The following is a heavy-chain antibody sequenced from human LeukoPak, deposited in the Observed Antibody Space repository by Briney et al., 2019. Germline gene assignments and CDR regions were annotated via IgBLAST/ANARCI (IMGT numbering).Heavy chain of an antibody. J-gene: IGHJ5*02. CDR1: GYTFTSYG. CDR3: ARVVATTLGDWFDP. D-gene: IGHD5-12*01. V-gene: IGHV1-18*01. CDR2: ISAYNGNT. Sequence: ASVKVSCKASGYTFTSYGISWVRQAPGQGLEWMGWISAYNGNTNYAQKLQGRVTMTTDTSTSTAYMELRSLRSEDTAVYYCARVVATTLGDWFDPWGQGTLVTVSS.